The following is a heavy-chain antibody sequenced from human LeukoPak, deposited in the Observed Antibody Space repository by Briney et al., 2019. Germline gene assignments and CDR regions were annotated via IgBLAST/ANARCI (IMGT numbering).Heavy chain of an antibody. CDR2: LYPGDSDS. CDR1: GYSFFSNYW. Sequence: GESLTISCKAYGYSFFSNYWIGWVRQLPGECLEWLGILYPGDSDSRYSPSFQGQVTISADRSISTAYLHWSSLKVSDTAMYYCARASRDGYNQNFDYWGQGTLVTVSS. CDR3: ARASRDGYNQNFDY. J-gene: IGHJ4*02. D-gene: IGHD5-24*01. V-gene: IGHV5-51*01.